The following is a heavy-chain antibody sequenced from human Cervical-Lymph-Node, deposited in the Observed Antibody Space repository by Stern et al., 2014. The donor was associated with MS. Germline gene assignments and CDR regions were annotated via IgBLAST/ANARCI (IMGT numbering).Heavy chain of an antibody. CDR1: GFTFSAYA. CDR3: AREGRPV. V-gene: IGHV3-30-3*01. Sequence: QVQLVESGGGVVQPGRTQGLSCAVSGFTFSAYAMHWVRQAPGKGLEWVAVISADGNTKFYADSVKGRFTISRDNSKNTLFLQMNSLKIEDTAVYYCAREGRPVWGQGTLVAVSS. CDR2: ISADGNTK. J-gene: IGHJ4*02.